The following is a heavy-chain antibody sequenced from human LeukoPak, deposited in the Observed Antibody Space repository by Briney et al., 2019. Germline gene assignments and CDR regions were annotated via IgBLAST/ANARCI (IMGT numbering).Heavy chain of an antibody. Sequence: GSLRLSCAASGFTFSSYSMNWVRQAPGKGLEWVSSISSSSSYIYYADSVKGRFTISRDNAKNSLYLQMNSLRAEDTAVYYCARDLGVYYYDSSGYIDYWGQGTLVTVSS. V-gene: IGHV3-21*01. J-gene: IGHJ4*02. CDR2: ISSSSSYI. D-gene: IGHD3-22*01. CDR1: GFTFSSYS. CDR3: ARDLGVYYYDSSGYIDY.